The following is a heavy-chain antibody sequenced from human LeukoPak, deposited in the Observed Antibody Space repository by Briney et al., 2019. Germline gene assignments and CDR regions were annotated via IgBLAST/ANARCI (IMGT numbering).Heavy chain of an antibody. V-gene: IGHV3-48*03. CDR2: ISISGSTI. Sequence: GGSLRLSCAASGFTLSSYEMNWVRQAPGKGLEWVSYISISGSTIYYADSVKGRFTISRDNAKNSLYLQMNSLRAEDTAVYYCASLWFGEGANQMGPNYFDYWGQGTLVTVSS. CDR1: GFTLSSYE. J-gene: IGHJ4*02. CDR3: ASLWFGEGANQMGPNYFDY. D-gene: IGHD3-10*01.